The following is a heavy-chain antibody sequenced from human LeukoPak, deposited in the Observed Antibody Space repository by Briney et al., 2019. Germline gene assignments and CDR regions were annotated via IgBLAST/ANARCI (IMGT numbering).Heavy chain of an antibody. CDR1: GGTFSSYA. CDR3: AREGRYSYGKPFDY. CDR2: IIPIFGTA. Sequence: SVKVSCKASGGTFSSYAISWVRQAPGQGLEWMGGIIPIFGTANYAQKFQGRVTITADESTSTAYMELSRLRSDDTAVYYCAREGRYSYGKPFDYWGQGTLVTVSS. J-gene: IGHJ4*02. D-gene: IGHD5-18*01. V-gene: IGHV1-69*13.